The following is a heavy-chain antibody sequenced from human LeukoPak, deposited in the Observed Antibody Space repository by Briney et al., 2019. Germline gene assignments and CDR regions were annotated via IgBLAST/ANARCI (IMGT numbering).Heavy chain of an antibody. CDR3: ARSYCSSASCSNWFDP. CDR2: IYPGDSDT. D-gene: IGHD2-2*01. CDR1: GYSFTSYW. Sequence: GESLKISCKGSGYSFTSYWIGWVRQMPGKGLEWMGIIYPGDSDTRYSPSFRGQVTISADKSISTAYLQWSSLKASDTAMYYCARSYCSSASCSNWFDPWGQGTLVTVSS. V-gene: IGHV5-51*01. J-gene: IGHJ5*02.